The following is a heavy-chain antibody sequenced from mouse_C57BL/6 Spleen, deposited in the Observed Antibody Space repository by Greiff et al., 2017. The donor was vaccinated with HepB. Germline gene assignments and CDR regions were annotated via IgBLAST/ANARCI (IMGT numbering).Heavy chain of an antibody. V-gene: IGHV3-6*01. Sequence: EVQLQESGPGLVKPSQSLSLTCSVTGYSITSGYYWNWIRQFPGNKLEWMGYISYDGSNNYNPSLKNRISITRDTSKNQFFLKLNSVTTEDTATYYCAREGEFPYYFDYRGQGTTLTVSS. CDR2: ISYDGSN. CDR3: AREGEFPYYFDY. CDR1: GYSITSGYY. J-gene: IGHJ2*01.